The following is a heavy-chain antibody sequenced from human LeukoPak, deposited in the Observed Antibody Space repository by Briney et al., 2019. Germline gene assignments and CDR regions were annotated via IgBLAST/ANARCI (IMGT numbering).Heavy chain of an antibody. D-gene: IGHD2-15*01. CDR3: ASCSGGSCYGGELDY. V-gene: IGHV1-46*01. J-gene: IGHJ4*02. CDR1: GYTFTSYY. CDR2: INPSGGST. Sequence: ASVKVSCKASGYTFTSYYMHWVRQAPGQGLEWMGIINPSGGSTSYAQKFQGRVTMTRDTSASTAYMELSSLRSEDTAVYYCASCSGGSCYGGELDYWGQGTLVTVSS.